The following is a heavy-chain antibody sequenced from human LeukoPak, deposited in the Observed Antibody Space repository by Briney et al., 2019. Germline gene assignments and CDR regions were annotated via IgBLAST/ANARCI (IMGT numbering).Heavy chain of an antibody. CDR2: IRSKAYGGTT. J-gene: IGHJ4*02. CDR3: TRARGEWLVTYYFDY. V-gene: IGHV3-49*03. CDR1: GFTFGDYA. D-gene: IGHD6-19*01. Sequence: GRSLRLSCTASGFTFGDYAMSWFRQAPGRGLEWVGFIRSKAYGGTTEYAASVKGRFTISRDDSKSIAYLQMNSLKTEDTAVYYCTRARGEWLVTYYFDYWGQGTLVTVSS.